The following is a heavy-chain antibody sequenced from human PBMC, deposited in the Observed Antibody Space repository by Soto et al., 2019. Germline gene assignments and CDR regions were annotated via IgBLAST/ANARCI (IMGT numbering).Heavy chain of an antibody. CDR2: IYSGGTT. D-gene: IGHD1-1*01. CDR3: ASEVELERTTIADY. J-gene: IGHJ4*02. Sequence: PGGSLRLSCAASGLTVSSNYMSWVRQAPGKGLEWVSNIYSGGTTDYADSVKGRFTISRDNSKNTLYLQMNSLRAEDTAVYYCASEVELERTTIADYWGQGTLVTVSS. V-gene: IGHV3-53*01. CDR1: GLTVSSNY.